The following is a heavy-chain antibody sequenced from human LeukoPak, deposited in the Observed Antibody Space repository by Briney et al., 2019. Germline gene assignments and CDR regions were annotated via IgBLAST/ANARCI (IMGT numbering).Heavy chain of an antibody. D-gene: IGHD6-6*01. Sequence: ASVKVSCKASGYTFTSYDINWVRQATGQGLEWMGWMNPNSGNTGYAQKFQGRVTMTRNTSISTAYMELSSLRSEDTTVYYCARDDGYSSSREGDYWGQGTLVTVSS. J-gene: IGHJ4*02. CDR1: GYTFTSYD. CDR3: ARDDGYSSSREGDY. CDR2: MNPNSGNT. V-gene: IGHV1-8*01.